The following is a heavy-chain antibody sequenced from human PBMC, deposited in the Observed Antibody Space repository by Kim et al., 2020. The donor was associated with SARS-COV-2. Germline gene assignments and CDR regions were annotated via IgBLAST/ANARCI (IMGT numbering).Heavy chain of an antibody. J-gene: IGHJ6*02. D-gene: IGHD4-17*01. V-gene: IGHV3-53*01. CDR3: ARDAYDYGGYYYYYYGMDV. Sequence: KGRFNISRDNSTNPLYLQMNSLRAEDTAVYYCARDAYDYGGYYYYYYGMDVWGQGTTVTVSS.